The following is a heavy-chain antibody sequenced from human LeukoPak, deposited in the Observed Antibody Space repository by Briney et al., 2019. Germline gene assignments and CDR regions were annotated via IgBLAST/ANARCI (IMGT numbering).Heavy chain of an antibody. J-gene: IGHJ4*02. V-gene: IGHV3-7*01. CDR2: IKQDGSEK. CDR3: ARVTEGFDY. CDR1: GFTSSSYW. Sequence: GGSLRLSCAASGFTSSSYWMSWVRQAPGKGLEWVANIKQDGSEKYYVDSVKGRFTISRDNAKNSLYLQMNSLRAEDTAVYYCARVTEGFDYWGQGTLVTVSS. D-gene: IGHD3-16*01.